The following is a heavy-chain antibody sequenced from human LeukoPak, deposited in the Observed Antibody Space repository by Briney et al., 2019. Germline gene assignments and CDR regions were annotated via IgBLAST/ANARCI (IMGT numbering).Heavy chain of an antibody. CDR3: VRIVAYGYFAY. J-gene: IGHJ4*02. V-gene: IGHV3-7*01. Sequence: PGGSLRLSCAASGFTFSTYWTSWVRQAPGKGREWVANIKQDGSERYYVDSVKGRFTISRDNAKNSLSLQMNSLRAEDTAVYYCVRIVAYGYFAYWGQGTLVTVSS. CDR1: GFTFSTYW. D-gene: IGHD4-17*01. CDR2: IKQDGSER.